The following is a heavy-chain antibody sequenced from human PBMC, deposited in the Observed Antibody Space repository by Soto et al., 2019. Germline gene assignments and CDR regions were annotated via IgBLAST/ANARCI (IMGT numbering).Heavy chain of an antibody. D-gene: IGHD6-19*01. CDR3: ARVWSSGWYLKGAFDI. V-gene: IGHV4-34*01. J-gene: IGHJ3*02. CDR2: INHSGST. Sequence: QVQLQQWGAGLLKPSETLSLTCAVYGGSFSGYYWSWIRQPPGKGLEWIGEINHSGSTNYNPSLKSRVTISVDTSKNQFSLKLSSVTAADTAVYYCARVWSSGWYLKGAFDIWGQGTMVTVSS. CDR1: GGSFSGYY.